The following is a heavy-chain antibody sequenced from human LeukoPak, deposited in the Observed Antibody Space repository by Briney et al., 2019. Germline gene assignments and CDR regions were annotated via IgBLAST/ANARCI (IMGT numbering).Heavy chain of an antibody. V-gene: IGHV4-39*07. CDR3: ARDRYSSSWYYFDY. J-gene: IGHJ4*02. CDR2: IYYSGST. CDR1: GGSISSSSYY. Sequence: SETLSLTCTVSGGSISSSSYYWGWIRQPPGKGLEWIGSIYYSGSTYYNPSLKSRVTISVDTSKNQLSLKLSSVTAADTAVYYCARDRYSSSWYYFDYWGQGALVTVSS. D-gene: IGHD6-13*01.